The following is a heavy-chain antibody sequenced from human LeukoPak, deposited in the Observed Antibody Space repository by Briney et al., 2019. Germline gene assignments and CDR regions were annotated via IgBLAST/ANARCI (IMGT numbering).Heavy chain of an antibody. D-gene: IGHD5-18*01. CDR3: ARGRYSYGYSHNWFDP. V-gene: IGHV1-8*02. CDR1: GYTFTSYD. Sequence: RASVKVSCKASGYTFTSYDINWVRQATGQGLEWMGWMNPNSGNTGYAQKFQGRVTMTRNTSISTAYMELSSLRSEDTAVYYCARGRYSYGYSHNWFDPWGQGTLVTVSS. CDR2: MNPNSGNT. J-gene: IGHJ5*02.